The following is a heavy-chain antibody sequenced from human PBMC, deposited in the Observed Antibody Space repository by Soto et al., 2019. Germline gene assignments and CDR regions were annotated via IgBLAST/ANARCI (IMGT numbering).Heavy chain of an antibody. CDR1: GASVSRSSYH. D-gene: IGHD1-7*01. CDR2: IYYSGST. J-gene: IGHJ6*02. Sequence: SETLSLTCTVSGASVSRSSYHWGWLRQPPGKGLEWIGSIYYSGSTYYNPSLKSRVTISVDTSKNQFSLKLSSVTAADTAVYYCARLNAGTTYYYYGMDVWGQGTTVT. CDR3: ARLNAGTTYYYYGMDV. V-gene: IGHV4-39*01.